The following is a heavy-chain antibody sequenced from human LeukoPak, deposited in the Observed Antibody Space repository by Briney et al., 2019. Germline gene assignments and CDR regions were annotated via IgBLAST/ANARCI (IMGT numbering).Heavy chain of an antibody. Sequence: SETLSLTCTVSGGSISSYYWSWIRQPPGKGLEWIGYIYYSGSTNYNPSLKSRVTISVDTSKNQFSLKLSSVTAADTAVYYCARAPYSNYAPGAFDIWGQGTMVTVSS. J-gene: IGHJ3*02. CDR3: ARAPYSNYAPGAFDI. CDR1: GGSISSYY. CDR2: IYYSGST. V-gene: IGHV4-59*01. D-gene: IGHD4-11*01.